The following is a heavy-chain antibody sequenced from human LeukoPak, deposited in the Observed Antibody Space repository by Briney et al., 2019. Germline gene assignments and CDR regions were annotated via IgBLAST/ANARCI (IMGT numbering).Heavy chain of an antibody. Sequence: ASVTVSCKASGYTFTGYYMHWVRQAPGQGLEGMGWINPNSGGTNYAQKFQGRVTMTRDTSISTAYMELSRLRSDDTAVYYCARDVAAGAFINYYYYYMDVWGKGTTVTVSS. D-gene: IGHD6-13*01. CDR3: ARDVAAGAFINYYYYYMDV. CDR2: INPNSGGT. CDR1: GYTFTGYY. J-gene: IGHJ6*03. V-gene: IGHV1-2*02.